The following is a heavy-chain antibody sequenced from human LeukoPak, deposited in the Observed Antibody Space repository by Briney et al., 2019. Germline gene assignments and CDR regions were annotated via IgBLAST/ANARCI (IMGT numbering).Heavy chain of an antibody. Sequence: SETLSLTCTVSGGSISSYYWSWLRQPPGKGLEWIGYIYYSGSTNYNPSLKSRVTISVDTSKNQLSLKLSSVTAADTAVYYCAGQHGYKFDPWGQGTLVTVSS. CDR2: IYYSGST. J-gene: IGHJ5*02. D-gene: IGHD5-24*01. CDR1: GGSISSYY. V-gene: IGHV4-59*01. CDR3: AGQHGYKFDP.